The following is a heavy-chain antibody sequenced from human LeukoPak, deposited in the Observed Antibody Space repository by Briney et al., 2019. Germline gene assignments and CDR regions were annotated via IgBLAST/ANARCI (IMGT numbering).Heavy chain of an antibody. CDR3: ASRSYCSGTSCYENWFDP. J-gene: IGHJ5*02. V-gene: IGHV4-39*07. CDR1: GGSISSGSYY. Sequence: SETLSLTCTVSGGSISSGSYYWSWIRQPPGKGLEWIGGINHSGSTNYNPSLKSRVTISVDTSKNQFSLKLSSVTAADTAVYYCASRSYCSGTSCYENWFDPWGQGTLVTVSS. D-gene: IGHD2-2*01. CDR2: INHSGST.